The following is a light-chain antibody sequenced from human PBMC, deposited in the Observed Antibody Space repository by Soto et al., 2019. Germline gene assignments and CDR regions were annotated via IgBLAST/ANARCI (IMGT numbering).Light chain of an antibody. V-gene: IGKV3-20*01. J-gene: IGKJ1*01. CDR1: QSVSSK. Sequence: EIVMTQSPATLSVSPGEGATLSCRASQSVSSKLAWYQQKPGQAPRLLIYDASNRATGIPDRFSGSGSGTDFTLTISRLEPEDFAVYYCQQYGSSPTFGQGTKVDIK. CDR3: QQYGSSPT. CDR2: DAS.